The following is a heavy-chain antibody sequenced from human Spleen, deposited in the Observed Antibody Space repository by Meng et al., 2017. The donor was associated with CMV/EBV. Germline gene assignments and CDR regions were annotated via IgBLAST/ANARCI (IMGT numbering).Heavy chain of an antibody. J-gene: IGHJ6*02. CDR3: ASASYCSSTTCYNGMDV. V-gene: IGHV4-61*01. CDR1: GGSVSSGTYY. D-gene: IGHD2-2*02. CDR2: IYYRGST. Sequence: SETLSLTCTVSGGSVSSGTYYWSWIQQPPGKGLECIGGIYYRGSTNYNPSLKSRVTISVDTSRNQFSLKLSSVNAANTAIYYCASASYCSSTTCYNGMDVWGHGTTVTVSS.